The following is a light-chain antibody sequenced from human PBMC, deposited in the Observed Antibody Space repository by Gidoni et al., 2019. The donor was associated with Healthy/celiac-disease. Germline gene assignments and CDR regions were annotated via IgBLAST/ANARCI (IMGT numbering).Light chain of an antibody. Sequence: QSALTQPRPVSGSPGPSVTISCPGTSSDVGGYNFVSWYQQHPGTAPKIMIYDVNKRPSGVPDRFSGSKSGNTASLTISGLQAEDEADYYCCSYAGSYTWVFGGGTKLTVL. CDR3: CSYAGSYTWV. J-gene: IGLJ3*02. V-gene: IGLV2-11*01. CDR1: SSDVGGYNF. CDR2: DVN.